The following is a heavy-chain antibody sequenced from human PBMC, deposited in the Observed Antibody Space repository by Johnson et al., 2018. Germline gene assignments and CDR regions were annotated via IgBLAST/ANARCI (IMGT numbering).Heavy chain of an antibody. D-gene: IGHD3-22*01. J-gene: IGHJ6*03. Sequence: EVQLVETGGGLVQPGGSLRLSCAASGFTVSSNYMSWVRQAPGKGLEWVSVIYSGGSTYYADSVKGRFTISRDNSKHTVYLQMNSLRAEDTAVYYCARVGWLIQTGYYMGVGGKGTTVTVSS. CDR2: IYSGGST. V-gene: IGHV3-66*02. CDR1: GFTVSSNY. CDR3: ARVGWLIQTGYYMGV.